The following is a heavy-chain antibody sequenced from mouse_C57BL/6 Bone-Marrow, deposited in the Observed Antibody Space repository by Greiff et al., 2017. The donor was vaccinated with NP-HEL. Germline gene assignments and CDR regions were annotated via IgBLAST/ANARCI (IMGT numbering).Heavy chain of an antibody. Sequence: EVQLQESGPGLVKPSQSLSLTCSVTGYSITSGYYWNWIRQFPGNLLEWMGYISYDGSNNYNPTLKNRITITCDTSKNQFFLKLNSVTTEDTATYYCARGGYYGEAMDYWGLGTSVTVSS. CDR2: ISYDGSN. J-gene: IGHJ4*01. CDR1: GYSITSGYY. V-gene: IGHV3-6*01. CDR3: ARGGYYGEAMDY. D-gene: IGHD2-3*01.